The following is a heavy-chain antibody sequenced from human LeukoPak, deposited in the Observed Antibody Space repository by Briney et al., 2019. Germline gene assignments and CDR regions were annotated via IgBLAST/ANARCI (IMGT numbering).Heavy chain of an antibody. CDR3: ASSPPGTEYFHH. Sequence: SETLSLTCTVSGGSVSSGSYYWSWIRQPPGKGLEWIGYINYSGSTNYNPSLKSRVTISGDTSKNQFSLRLSSVTAADTAVYYCASSPPGTEYFHHWGQGTLVTVSS. V-gene: IGHV4-61*01. CDR1: GGSVSSGSYY. J-gene: IGHJ1*01. CDR2: INYSGST.